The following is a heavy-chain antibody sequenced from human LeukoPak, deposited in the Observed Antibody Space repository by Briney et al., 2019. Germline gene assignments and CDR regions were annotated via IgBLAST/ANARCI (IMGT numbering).Heavy chain of an antibody. V-gene: IGHV3-11*04. CDR1: GFTFSDYY. CDR2: ISSSGSTI. CDR3: ARVRGRVVIHPVDY. J-gene: IGHJ4*02. Sequence: PGGSLRLSYAASGFTFSDYYMSWIRQAPGKGLEWVSYISSSGSTIYYADSVKGRFTISRDNAKNSLYLQMNSLRAEDTAVYYCARVRGRVVIHPVDYWGQGTLVTVSS. D-gene: IGHD3-3*01.